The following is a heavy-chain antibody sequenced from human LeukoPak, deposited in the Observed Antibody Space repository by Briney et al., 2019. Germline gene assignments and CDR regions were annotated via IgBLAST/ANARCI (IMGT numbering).Heavy chain of an antibody. CDR1: GYTFTSYD. CDR2: INPNSGGT. CDR3: ARDDGSGIDWFDP. J-gene: IGHJ5*02. V-gene: IGHV1-2*02. D-gene: IGHD3-10*01. Sequence: GASVKVSCKASGYTFTSYDINWVRQAPGQGLEWMGWINPNSGGTNYAQKFQGRVTMTRDTSISTAYMELSRLRSDDTAVYYCARDDGSGIDWFDPWGQGTLVTVSS.